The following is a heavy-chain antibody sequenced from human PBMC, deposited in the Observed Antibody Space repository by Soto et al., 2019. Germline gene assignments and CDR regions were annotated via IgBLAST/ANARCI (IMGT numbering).Heavy chain of an antibody. V-gene: IGHV4-30-4*01. J-gene: IGHJ5*02. CDR2: IYYSGST. D-gene: IGHD3-16*01. Sequence: QVQLQESGPGLVKPSQTLSLTCTVSGGSISSGDYYWSWIRQPPGKGLEWIGYIYYSGSTYYNPSLKSRVTISVETSKNQFSRKLSSVTAADTAVYYCAREGGGDNWFDPWGQGTLVTVSS. CDR3: AREGGGDNWFDP. CDR1: GGSISSGDYY.